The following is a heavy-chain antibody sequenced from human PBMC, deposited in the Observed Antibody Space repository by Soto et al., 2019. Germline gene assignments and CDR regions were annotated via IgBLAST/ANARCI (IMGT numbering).Heavy chain of an antibody. CDR3: ARGSSSWESYYFYGLDV. V-gene: IGHV1-3*01. J-gene: IGHJ6*02. CDR1: GYSFTNHG. Sequence: QVPLVQSGAEVKKPGASVKLSCKASGYSFTNHGIHWVRQAPGQRPEWMGWISAGNGQTKYSQRFQGRVTITRDTSANTAHMDLSGLTSEDTGVYYCARGSSSWESYYFYGLDVWGQGTTVTVSS. CDR2: ISAGNGQT. D-gene: IGHD6-13*01.